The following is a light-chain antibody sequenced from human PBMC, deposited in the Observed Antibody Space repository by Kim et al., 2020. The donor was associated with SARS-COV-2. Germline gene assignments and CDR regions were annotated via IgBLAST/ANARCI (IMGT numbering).Light chain of an antibody. V-gene: IGKV1-27*01. Sequence: VSVGDKVTITCRASQGISHSLAWYRQKPAKVPTLLIYGASTLQSGVPARFSGSGSGTDFTLTISSLQPEDAATYYCQKYDSAPWTFGQGTKVDIK. J-gene: IGKJ1*01. CDR2: GAS. CDR1: QGISHS. CDR3: QKYDSAPWT.